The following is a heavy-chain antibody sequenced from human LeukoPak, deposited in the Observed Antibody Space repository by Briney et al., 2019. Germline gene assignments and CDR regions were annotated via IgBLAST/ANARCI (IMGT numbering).Heavy chain of an antibody. Sequence: GGSLRLSCAASGFTFSSYWMSWVRQAPGKGLEWVADINQDGSDKYYVDSVKGRFTISRDSAKSSLYLQVNSLRAEDTAVYYCAKETGASYDYPLDYWGQRTLVTVSS. V-gene: IGHV3-7*04. CDR1: GFTFSSYW. D-gene: IGHD5-18*01. CDR2: INQDGSDK. J-gene: IGHJ4*02. CDR3: AKETGASYDYPLDY.